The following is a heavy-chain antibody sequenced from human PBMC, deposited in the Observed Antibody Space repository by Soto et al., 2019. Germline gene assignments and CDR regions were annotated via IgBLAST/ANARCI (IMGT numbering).Heavy chain of an antibody. Sequence: GAALTSSGKGCGGLVTKSWITWVRQMPGKGLEWMGRIDASDSYTNYSPSYQGHVTISADKSITTAYLQWSSLKASDIAMYYCARHRIAADSFHVWCQGTLVTVS. CDR2: IDASDSYT. CDR3: ARHRIAADSFHV. CDR1: GGLVTKSW. J-gene: IGHJ3*01. V-gene: IGHV5-10-1*01. D-gene: IGHD6-13*01.